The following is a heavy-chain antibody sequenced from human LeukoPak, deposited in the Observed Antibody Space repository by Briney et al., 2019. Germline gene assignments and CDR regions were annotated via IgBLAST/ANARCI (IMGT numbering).Heavy chain of an antibody. CDR2: IYPGDSDT. J-gene: IGHJ4*02. Sequence: GESLKISCKGSGYSFTSYWIGWVRQVPGKGLERMGIIYPGDSDTRYSPSFQGQVTISADKSISTAYLQWGSLKASDTAMYYCARHYDSSGYYREIDYWGQGTLVTVSS. D-gene: IGHD3-22*01. CDR1: GYSFTSYW. CDR3: ARHYDSSGYYREIDY. V-gene: IGHV5-51*01.